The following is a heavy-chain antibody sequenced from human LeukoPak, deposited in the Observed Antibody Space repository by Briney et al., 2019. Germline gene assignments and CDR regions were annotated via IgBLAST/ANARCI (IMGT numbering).Heavy chain of an antibody. CDR1: GFTFSNYG. D-gene: IGHD1-14*01. Sequence: GGSLRLSCAASGFTFSNYGMHWVRQAPGKGLEWVAVISYDGSNKYYADSVKGRFTISRDNSKNTLYLQMNSLRAEDTAVYYCARDEIDGNYFDYWGQGTLVTVSS. J-gene: IGHJ4*02. CDR3: ARDEIDGNYFDY. CDR2: ISYDGSNK. V-gene: IGHV3-30*03.